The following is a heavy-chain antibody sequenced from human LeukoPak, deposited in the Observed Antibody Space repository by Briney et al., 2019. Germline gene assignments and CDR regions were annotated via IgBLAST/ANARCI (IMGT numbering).Heavy chain of an antibody. Sequence: GGSLRLSCTASGFTFSDYWMTWVRQAPGKGPEWVANIKQDGSQGYYVDSVRGRFTISRDNAKNSLFLQMNGLRAEDTAVYYCARRGGSSSRRSPIDYWGQGTLVAVSS. CDR3: ARRGGSSSRRSPIDY. V-gene: IGHV3-7*01. D-gene: IGHD6-6*01. CDR1: GFTFSDYW. J-gene: IGHJ4*02. CDR2: IKQDGSQG.